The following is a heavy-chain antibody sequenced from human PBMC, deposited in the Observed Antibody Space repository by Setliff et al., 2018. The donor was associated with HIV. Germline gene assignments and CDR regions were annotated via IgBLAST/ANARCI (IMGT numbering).Heavy chain of an antibody. Sequence: PSETLSLTCTVSGGSMSSYYWSWIRQPPGKGLEWIGSIYYTGSTDYNPSLMSRVTISLDTPKNQFSLKLNSVIAADTAVYYCARPERSGSWAFDIRGRGTMVTVSS. CDR1: GGSMSSYY. D-gene: IGHD6-19*01. CDR2: IYYTGST. J-gene: IGHJ3*02. V-gene: IGHV4-59*01. CDR3: ARPERSGSWAFDI.